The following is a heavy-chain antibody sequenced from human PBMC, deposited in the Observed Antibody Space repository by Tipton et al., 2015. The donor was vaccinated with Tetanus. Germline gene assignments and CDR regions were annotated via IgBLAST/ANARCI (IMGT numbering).Heavy chain of an antibody. V-gene: IGHV4-39*01. J-gene: IGHJ5*02. CDR3: ARTADNWFDP. Sequence: TLSLTCTVSRGSINSGTFYWDWIRQPPGKGLEWIGNIYYNGNMLENPSLKGRVTLSLDKSKNQFSLNLMSVTAADTAVYYCARTADNWFDPWGQGILVTVSS. CDR2: IYYNGNM. CDR1: RGSINSGTFY. D-gene: IGHD2-21*02.